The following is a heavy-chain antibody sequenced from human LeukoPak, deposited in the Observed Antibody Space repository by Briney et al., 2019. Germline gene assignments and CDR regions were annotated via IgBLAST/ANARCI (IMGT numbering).Heavy chain of an antibody. CDR3: ARGRYYYDSSGYYYPEYYFDY. CDR1: GGSISSGDYD. Sequence: SSQTLSLTCTVSGGSISSGDYDWSWIRQPPGKGLEWIGYIYYSGSTYYNPSLKSRVTISVDTSKNQFSLKLSSVTAADTAVYYCARGRYYYDSSGYYYPEYYFDYWGQGTLVTVSS. D-gene: IGHD3-22*01. V-gene: IGHV4-30-4*08. CDR2: IYYSGST. J-gene: IGHJ4*02.